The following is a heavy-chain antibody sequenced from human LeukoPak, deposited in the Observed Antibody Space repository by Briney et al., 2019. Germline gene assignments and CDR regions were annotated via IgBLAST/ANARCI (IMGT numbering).Heavy chain of an antibody. CDR2: FDPEDGET. CDR1: GYTLTELS. V-gene: IGHV1-24*01. J-gene: IGHJ6*03. D-gene: IGHD6-13*01. Sequence: ASVKVSCKVSGYTLTELSMHWVRQAPGKGLEWMGGFDPEDGETIYAQKFQGRVTMTEDTSTDTAYMELSSLRSEDTAVYYCARRIAAAGRGGYYYYYMDVWGKGTTVTVSS. CDR3: ARRIAAAGRGGYYYYYMDV.